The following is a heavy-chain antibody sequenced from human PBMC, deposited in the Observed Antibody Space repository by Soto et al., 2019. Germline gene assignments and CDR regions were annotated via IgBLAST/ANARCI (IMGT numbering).Heavy chain of an antibody. V-gene: IGHV3-11*01. Sequence: QVQLVESGGGLVKPGGSLRLSCAASGFTFSDYYMSWIRQAPGKGLEWVSYISSSGSTIYYADSVKGRFTISRDNAKNSLYLQMNSLRAEDTAVSYCASPNWNYVEGLAYYYGMDVWGQGTTVTVSS. J-gene: IGHJ6*02. CDR2: ISSSGSTI. D-gene: IGHD1-7*01. CDR1: GFTFSDYY. CDR3: ASPNWNYVEGLAYYYGMDV.